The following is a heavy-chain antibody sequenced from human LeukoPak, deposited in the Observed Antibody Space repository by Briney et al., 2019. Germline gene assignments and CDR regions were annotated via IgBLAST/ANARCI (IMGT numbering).Heavy chain of an antibody. CDR1: GFTFSNYG. CDR3: VRSEATFSSGRTGGYFDY. D-gene: IGHD6-19*01. CDR2: IVYTGNNK. Sequence: GGSLKLSCAASGFTFSNYGIHWVRQAPGKGLEWVAFIVYTGNNKYYADSVKGRFTISRDNSKNTLYLQMSSLTAEDTAVYYCVRSEATFSSGRTGGYFDYWGQGTLVTVSS. J-gene: IGHJ4*02. V-gene: IGHV3-30*02.